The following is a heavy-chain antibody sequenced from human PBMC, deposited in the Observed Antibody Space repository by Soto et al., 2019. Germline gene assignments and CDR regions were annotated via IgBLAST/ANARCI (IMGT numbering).Heavy chain of an antibody. CDR3: AKDIRGEAS. CDR1: GFRFSSYA. D-gene: IGHD2-21*01. CDR2: ISYSGDTR. J-gene: IGHJ4*02. V-gene: IGHV3-23*01. Sequence: PGGSLRLSCAASGFRFSSYAMSWVRQSPGKGLEWVSSISYSGDTRYYADSMKGLFTISRDNSKNTMYLQMNSLRAEDTAVYYCAKDIRGEASWGQGTLGIISS.